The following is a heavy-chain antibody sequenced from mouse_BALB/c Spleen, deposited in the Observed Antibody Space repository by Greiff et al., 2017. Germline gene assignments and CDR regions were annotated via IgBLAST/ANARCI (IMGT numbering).Heavy chain of an antibody. D-gene: IGHD1-1*01. CDR2: IDPSNSET. CDR1: GYTFTSYW. V-gene: IGHV1S127*01. J-gene: IGHJ2*01. CDR3: ASIDYYGSSTGY. Sequence: VKLQESGPELVRPGASVKMSCKASGYTFTSYWTHWVKQRPGQGLEWIGMIDPSNSETRLNQKFKDKATLNVDKSSNTAYMQLSSLTSEDSAVYYCASIDYYGSSTGYWGQGTTLTVSS.